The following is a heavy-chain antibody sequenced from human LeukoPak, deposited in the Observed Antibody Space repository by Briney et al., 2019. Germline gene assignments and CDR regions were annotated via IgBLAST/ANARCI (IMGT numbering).Heavy chain of an antibody. Sequence: GGSLRLSCTASGFTFGDYAMSWVRQAPGKGLEWVGFIRSKAYGGTTEYAASVKGRFTISRDDSKSIAYLQMNSLKTEDTSVFFKQKTAYEILTGYFSDYWGQGTLVTVSS. CDR2: IRSKAYGGTT. CDR3: QKTAYEILTGYFSDY. J-gene: IGHJ4*02. D-gene: IGHD3-9*01. CDR1: GFTFGDYA. V-gene: IGHV3-49*04.